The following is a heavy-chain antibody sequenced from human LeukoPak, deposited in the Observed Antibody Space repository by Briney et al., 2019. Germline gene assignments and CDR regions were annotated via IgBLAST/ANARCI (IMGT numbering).Heavy chain of an antibody. J-gene: IGHJ5*02. CDR3: TRGHYLGLEP. V-gene: IGHV3-13*01. CDR2: VGTVGDI. CDR1: GLTFRTND. D-gene: IGHD2/OR15-2a*01. Sequence: AGGSLRLSCEASGLTFRTNDFHWVRQAPGKGLEWVSGVGTVGDIYYADSVRGRFTLSREDAKNSLFLQMNSLRVEDTAVYYCTRGHYLGLEPWGQGVLVTVSA.